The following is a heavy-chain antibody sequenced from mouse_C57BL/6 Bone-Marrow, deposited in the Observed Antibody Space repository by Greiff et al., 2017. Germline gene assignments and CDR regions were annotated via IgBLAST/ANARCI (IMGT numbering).Heavy chain of an antibody. CDR2: IWGVGST. J-gene: IGHJ3*01. CDR1: GFSLTSYG. Sequence: VQLQQSGPGLVAPSQSLSITCTVSGFSLTSYGVDWVRQSPGKGLEWLGVIWGVGSTNYNSALKSRLSISKGNSKSQVFLKMNSLQTDDTAMYYCASPYGSSWFAYWGQGTLVTVSA. V-gene: IGHV2-6*01. D-gene: IGHD1-1*01. CDR3: ASPYGSSWFAY.